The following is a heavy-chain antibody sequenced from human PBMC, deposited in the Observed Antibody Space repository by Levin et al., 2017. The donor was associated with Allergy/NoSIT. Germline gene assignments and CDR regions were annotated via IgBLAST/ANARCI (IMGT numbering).Heavy chain of an antibody. D-gene: IGHD5-12*01. V-gene: IGHV3-33*01. J-gene: IGHJ6*03. CDR3: ARVLRFYYYYYMDV. Sequence: GESLKISCAASGFTFSSYGMHWVRQAPGKGLEWVAVIWDDGYKKYYAESVKGRFTISRDNFKNTLYLQMNSLRAEDTAVYYCARVLRFYYYYYMDVWGKGTTVTVSS. CDR2: IWDDGYKK. CDR1: GFTFSSYG.